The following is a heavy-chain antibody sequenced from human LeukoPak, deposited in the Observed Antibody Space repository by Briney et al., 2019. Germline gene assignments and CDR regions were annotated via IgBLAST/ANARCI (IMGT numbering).Heavy chain of an antibody. D-gene: IGHD5-18*01. Sequence: GGSLRLSCVASGFTFSSYGMTWVRQAPGKGPEWVSVISSSAGSTYYADSVKGRFTISRDNSKNTLYLQMNSLRAEDTAVYYCAKGSGRGFSYGLEYWGQGTLVTVSS. CDR1: GFTFSSYG. CDR3: AKGSGRGFSYGLEY. J-gene: IGHJ4*02. CDR2: ISSSAGST. V-gene: IGHV3-23*01.